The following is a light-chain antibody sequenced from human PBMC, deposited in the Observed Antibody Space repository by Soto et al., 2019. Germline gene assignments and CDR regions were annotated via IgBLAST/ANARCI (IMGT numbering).Light chain of an antibody. CDR1: QSVRSW. Sequence: DIQMTQSPSTLSASVGDRVTITCRASQSVRSWLAWYQQKPGRAPKFLIYDASSLESGVPSRFSGSGSGTEFTLTISNLQPDEFATYYCQQYDNYPLTFGGGTKVEI. J-gene: IGKJ4*01. V-gene: IGKV1-5*01. CDR3: QQYDNYPLT. CDR2: DAS.